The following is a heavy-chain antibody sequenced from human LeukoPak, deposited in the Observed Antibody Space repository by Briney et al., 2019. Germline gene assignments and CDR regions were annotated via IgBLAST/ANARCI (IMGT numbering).Heavy chain of an antibody. CDR3: ARGSREMATIFDS. CDR1: GGPISSYF. Sequence: MPSETLSLTCSVSGGPISSYFWNWIRQPAGKGLEWIGHIYTSGSTNYKPSLKSRVTMSVDTSKNQVSLTLTSVTAADTAVYYCARGSREMATIFDSWGQGTLVTVSS. J-gene: IGHJ4*02. D-gene: IGHD5-24*01. V-gene: IGHV4-4*07. CDR2: IYTSGST.